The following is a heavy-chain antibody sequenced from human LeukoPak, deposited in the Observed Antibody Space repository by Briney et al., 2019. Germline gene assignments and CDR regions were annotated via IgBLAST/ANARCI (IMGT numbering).Heavy chain of an antibody. V-gene: IGHV3-7*02. J-gene: IGHJ4*02. CDR2: IKQDGSEK. CDR1: GFTFGIYW. Sequence: AGSLRLSCAASGFTFGIYWMSWVRQAPGKELEWVANIKQDGSEKFYVDSVKGRFTLSRDNAKNSLFLQMNSLRAEDTAVYYCGRRVAVSGRRGYIDYWGQGTLVTVSS. D-gene: IGHD6-19*01. CDR3: GRRVAVSGRRGYIDY.